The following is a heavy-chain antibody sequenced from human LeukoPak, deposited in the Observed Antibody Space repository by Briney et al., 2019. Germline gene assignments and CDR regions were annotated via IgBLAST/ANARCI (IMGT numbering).Heavy chain of an antibody. J-gene: IGHJ3*02. CDR3: ARDANRVFDAFDI. D-gene: IGHD1-14*01. V-gene: IGHV3-48*03. Sequence: QPGGSLRLSCAASGFTFSSYEMNWVRQAPGKGLEWVSYITSSGRAKNYADSVKGRFTISRDNAKNSLYLQMNSLRAEDTAVYYCARDANRVFDAFDIWGQGTMVTVSS. CDR2: ITSSGRAK. CDR1: GFTFSSYE.